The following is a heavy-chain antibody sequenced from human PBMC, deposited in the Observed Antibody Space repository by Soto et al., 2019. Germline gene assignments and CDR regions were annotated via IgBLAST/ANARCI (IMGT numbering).Heavy chain of an antibody. Sequence: QLQLQESGSGLVTPSQTLSLTCAVSGGSISSGGYSWNWIRQPPGKGLEWIGKIYHSGSTYYNASLKSRVTISVDRSKNQFSLKVSSVTAADTAVYYCGRGDYANAFDIWGQGTMVTVSS. J-gene: IGHJ3*02. V-gene: IGHV4-30-2*01. D-gene: IGHD4-17*01. CDR1: GGSISSGGYS. CDR3: GRGDYANAFDI. CDR2: IYHSGST.